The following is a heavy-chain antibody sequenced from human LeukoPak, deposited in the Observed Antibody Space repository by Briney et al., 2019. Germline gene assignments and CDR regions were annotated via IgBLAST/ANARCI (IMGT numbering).Heavy chain of an antibody. CDR2: IYYTGAT. D-gene: IGHD5-18*01. CDR3: ARAGYSYGTGYYFDY. J-gene: IGHJ4*02. CDR1: GGSISSYY. Sequence: SETLSLTCTVSGGSISSYYWSWIRLPPGKGLEWIGYIYYTGATYYNPSLKSRVTISLDTSKNQFSLKLSSVTAADAAVYYCARAGYSYGTGYYFDYWGQGALVPVSS. V-gene: IGHV4-59*01.